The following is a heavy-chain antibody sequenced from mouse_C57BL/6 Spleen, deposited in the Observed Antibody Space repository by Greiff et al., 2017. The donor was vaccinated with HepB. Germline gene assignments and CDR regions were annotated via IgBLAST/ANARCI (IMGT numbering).Heavy chain of an antibody. V-gene: IGHV1-78*01. D-gene: IGHD2-2*01. Sequence: QVQLQQSDAELVKPGASVKISCKVSGYTFTDHTIHWMKQRPEQGLEWIGYIYPRDGSTKYNEKFKGKAPLTADKSSSTAYMQLNSLPSEDSSVYFCASREGYRGFAYWGQGTLVTVSA. CDR1: GYTFTDHT. CDR3: ASREGYRGFAY. J-gene: IGHJ3*01. CDR2: IYPRDGST.